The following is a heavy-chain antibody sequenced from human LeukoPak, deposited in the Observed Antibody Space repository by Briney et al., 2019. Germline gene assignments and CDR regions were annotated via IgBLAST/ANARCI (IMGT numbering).Heavy chain of an antibody. CDR2: IHYSGTT. V-gene: IGHV4-30-4*01. J-gene: IGHJ4*02. CDR3: ARALPYYDSSGYYLD. D-gene: IGHD3-22*01. Sequence: SQTLSLTCTVSGGSINSGVDFWSWIRQPPGKGLEWIGYIHYSGTTDYNPSLKSRVTISVVTSKNQLSLNLSSVTAADTAVYYCARALPYYDSSGYYLDWGQGTLVTVSS. CDR1: GGSINSGVDF.